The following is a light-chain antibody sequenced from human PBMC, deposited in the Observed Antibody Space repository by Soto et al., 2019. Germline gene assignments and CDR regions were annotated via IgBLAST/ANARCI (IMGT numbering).Light chain of an antibody. Sequence: DVQMTQSPSTLSGSVGDRVTITCRASQTISSWLAWYQEKPGKAPQLLIFDASVLGRGVPSRFSGSGSGAEFSLTITSLQPDDSATYYCQQFDSYPWTFGQGTKVDIK. CDR1: QTISSW. CDR3: QQFDSYPWT. V-gene: IGKV1-5*01. J-gene: IGKJ1*01. CDR2: DAS.